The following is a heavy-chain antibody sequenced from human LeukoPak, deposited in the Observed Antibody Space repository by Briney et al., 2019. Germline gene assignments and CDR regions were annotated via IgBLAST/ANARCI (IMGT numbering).Heavy chain of an antibody. CDR3: ARDLSEDDDYGYY. V-gene: IGHV1-2*02. J-gene: IGHJ4*02. Sequence: ASVKVSCKASGYTFTSYYIHWVRQAPGQGPEWMGWINPNRAVTNYAQKFQGRVTMTSDTSITTAYMELGSLRSDDTAVYYCARDLSEDDDYGYYWGQGTLVTVSS. CDR1: GYTFTSYY. CDR2: INPNRAVT. D-gene: IGHD4-17*01.